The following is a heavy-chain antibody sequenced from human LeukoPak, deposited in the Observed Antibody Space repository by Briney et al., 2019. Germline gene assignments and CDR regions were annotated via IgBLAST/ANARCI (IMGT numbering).Heavy chain of an antibody. V-gene: IGHV3-48*02. Sequence: GGSLRLSCAASGFRFSDYSMNWVRQAPGEGLEWVSYIRSSSSIHYADSLRGRLTISRDNAKNSVFLELNDLRDEDTAVYYCAGGGVVVPAARWAFDIWGQGTMVTVSS. J-gene: IGHJ3*02. CDR2: IRSSSSI. D-gene: IGHD2-2*01. CDR1: GFRFSDYS. CDR3: AGGGVVVPAARWAFDI.